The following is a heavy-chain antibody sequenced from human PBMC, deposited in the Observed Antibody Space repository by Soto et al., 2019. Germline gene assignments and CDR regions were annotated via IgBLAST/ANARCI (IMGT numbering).Heavy chain of an antibody. V-gene: IGHV1-2*04. CDR1: GYTFTGYY. J-gene: IGHJ6*02. CDR3: ARDYYYDSSGSYGMDV. D-gene: IGHD3-22*01. CDR2: INPNSGGT. Sequence: ASVKVSCKASGYTFTGYYMHWVRQAPGQGLEWMGWINPNSGGTNYAQKFQGWVTMTRDTSISTAYMELSRLRSDDTAVYYCARDYYYDSSGSYGMDVWGQGTTVTVSS.